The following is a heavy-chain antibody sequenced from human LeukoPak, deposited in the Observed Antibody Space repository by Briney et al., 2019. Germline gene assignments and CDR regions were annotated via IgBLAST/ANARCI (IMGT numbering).Heavy chain of an antibody. CDR3: ARVTLTGYYAFDY. D-gene: IGHD3-9*01. V-gene: IGHV3-21*01. Sequence: SSYNIYYADSLKGRFTISRDNAKQSLYLQMNSLRAEDTAVYYCARVTLTGYYAFDYWGQGTLVTVSS. J-gene: IGHJ4*02. CDR2: SSYNI.